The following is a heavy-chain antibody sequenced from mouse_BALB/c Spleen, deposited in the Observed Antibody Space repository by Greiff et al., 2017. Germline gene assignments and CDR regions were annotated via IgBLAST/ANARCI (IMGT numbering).Heavy chain of an antibody. D-gene: IGHD2-1*01. CDR1: GYTFTDYW. V-gene: IGHV1-69*01. Sequence: VKLQQPGAELVMPGASVKMSCKASGYTFTDYWMHWVKQRPGQGLEWIGAIDTSDSYTSYNQKFKGKATLTVDESSSTAYMQLSSLTSEDSAVYYCAREDGNFFAYWGQGTLVTVSA. CDR2: IDTSDSYT. J-gene: IGHJ3*01. CDR3: AREDGNFFAY.